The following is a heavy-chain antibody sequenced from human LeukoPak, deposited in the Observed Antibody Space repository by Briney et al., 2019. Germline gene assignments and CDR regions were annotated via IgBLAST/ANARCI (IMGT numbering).Heavy chain of an antibody. CDR3: ARQSIAVAGPYFDY. D-gene: IGHD6-19*01. J-gene: IGHJ4*02. V-gene: IGHV4-39*01. CDR2: IYYSGST. CDR1: GVSISSSSYY. Sequence: SETLSLTCTVSGVSISSSSYYWGWIRQPPGKGLEWFGSIYYSGSTYYNPSLKSRVTISVDTSKNQFSLKLSSVTAADTAVYYCARQSIAVAGPYFDYWGQGTLVTVSS.